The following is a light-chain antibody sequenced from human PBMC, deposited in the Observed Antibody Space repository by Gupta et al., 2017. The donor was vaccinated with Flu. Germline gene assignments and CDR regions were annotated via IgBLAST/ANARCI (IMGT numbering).Light chain of an antibody. CDR3: QSYDSSLSGPKV. Sequence: QSVLTQPPSVSGAPGQRVTISCTGSSSNIGAGYDVHWYQQLPGTAPKLLIYGNSNRPSGVPERFSGSKSGTSASLAITGLQAEDEADYYCQSYDSSLSGPKVFGGGTKLTVL. J-gene: IGLJ3*02. CDR2: GNS. CDR1: SSNIGAGYD. V-gene: IGLV1-40*01.